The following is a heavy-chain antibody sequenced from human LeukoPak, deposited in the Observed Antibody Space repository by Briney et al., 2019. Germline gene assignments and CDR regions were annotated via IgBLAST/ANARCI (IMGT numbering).Heavy chain of an antibody. CDR3: ARERFEIVVVPAAILYWYFDL. V-gene: IGHV4-4*07. D-gene: IGHD2-2*02. CDR1: GGSISSYY. CDR2: IYTSGST. J-gene: IGHJ2*01. Sequence: PSETLSLTCTVSGGSISSYYWSWIRQPAGKGLEWIGRIYTSGSTNYNPSLKSRVTMSVDTSKNQFSLKLSSVTAADTAVYYCARERFEIVVVPAAILYWYFDLWGRGTLVTVSS.